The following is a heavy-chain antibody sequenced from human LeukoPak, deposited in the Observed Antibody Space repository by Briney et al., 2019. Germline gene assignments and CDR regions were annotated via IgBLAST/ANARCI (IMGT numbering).Heavy chain of an antibody. D-gene: IGHD2-21*02. CDR1: GFTFSSYA. CDR2: ISGSGGST. Sequence: HSGGSLRLSCAASGFTFSSYAMSWVRQAPGKGLEWVSAISGSGGSTYYADSVKGRFTISRDNSKNTLYLQMNSLRAEDTAVYYCAKATRRRHIVVVTAILAPDYWGRGTLVTVSS. V-gene: IGHV3-23*01. J-gene: IGHJ4*02. CDR3: AKATRRRHIVVVTAILAPDY.